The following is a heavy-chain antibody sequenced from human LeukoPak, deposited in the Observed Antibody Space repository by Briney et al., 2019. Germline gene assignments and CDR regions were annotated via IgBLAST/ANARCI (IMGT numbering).Heavy chain of an antibody. J-gene: IGHJ4*02. CDR3: ARGPDTSSHDFNS. D-gene: IGHD2-2*01. CDR2: INDSGST. Sequence: SETLSLTCAVYGGSFSGSYWGWIRQPPGKGLEWIGEINDSGSTNYNPSLKSRVTISLDTSKNLFSLGLTSVTAADTAVYYCARGPDTSSHDFNSWGQGTLVTVSS. CDR1: GGSFSGSY. V-gene: IGHV4-34*01.